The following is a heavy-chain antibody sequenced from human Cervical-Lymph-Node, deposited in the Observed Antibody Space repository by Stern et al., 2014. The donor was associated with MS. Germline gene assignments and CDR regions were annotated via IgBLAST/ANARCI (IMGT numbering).Heavy chain of an antibody. V-gene: IGHV3-9*01. CDR2: ISWSSGKI. CDR3: ARAIGFCSGGNCEPYYYYGIDV. CDR1: GFRFDDYA. Sequence: EVQLVESGGDLVQPGRSLRLSCAASGFRFDDYAMYWVRPAPGKGLEWVSGISWSSGKIFTISRDNVKNSLFLQMNSLRSEDTASYYCARAIGFCSGGNCEPYYYYGIDVWGQGTRVTVSS. D-gene: IGHD2-15*01. J-gene: IGHJ6*02.